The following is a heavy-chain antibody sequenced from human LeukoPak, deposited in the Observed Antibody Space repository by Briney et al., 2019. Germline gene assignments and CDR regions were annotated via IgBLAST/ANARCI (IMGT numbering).Heavy chain of an antibody. J-gene: IGHJ4*02. Sequence: GGSLRLSCAASGFTFSSYWMHWVRHAPGKGLVWVSRINSDGSSTSYADSVKGRFTSSRDNAKNTLYLQMNSLRAEDTAVYYCARGYYYDSSGAFDYWGQGTLVTVSS. D-gene: IGHD3-22*01. CDR3: ARGYYYDSSGAFDY. CDR2: INSDGSST. CDR1: GFTFSSYW. V-gene: IGHV3-74*01.